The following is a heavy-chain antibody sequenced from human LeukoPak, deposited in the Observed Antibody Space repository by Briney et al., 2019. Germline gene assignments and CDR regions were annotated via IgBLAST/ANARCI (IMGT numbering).Heavy chain of an antibody. CDR2: ISGGGDGI. V-gene: IGHV3-23*01. CDR3: AKEPSYCTNGVCYSRVFDR. D-gene: IGHD2-8*01. Sequence: GGSLRLSCAASGFTFSSYAMSWVRQAPGKGLEWVSAISGGGDGIYYADSVKGRFTISRDNSKNTLYLQMSGLRAEDTAVYYCAKEPSYCTNGVCYSRVFDRWGQGTLVTVSS. J-gene: IGHJ5*02. CDR1: GFTFSSYA.